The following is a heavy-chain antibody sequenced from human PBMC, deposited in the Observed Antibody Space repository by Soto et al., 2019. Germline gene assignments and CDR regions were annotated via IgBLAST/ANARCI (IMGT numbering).Heavy chain of an antibody. Sequence: PSETLSLTCTVSGGSISSGDYYWSWIRQPPGKGLEWIGYIYYSGSTYYNPSLKSRVTISVDTSKSQFSLKLSSVTAADTAVYYCARGGGVYYFDYWGQGTLVNVSS. CDR2: IYYSGST. J-gene: IGHJ4*02. V-gene: IGHV4-30-4*02. CDR1: GGSISSGDYY. CDR3: ARGGGVYYFDY. D-gene: IGHD2-8*02.